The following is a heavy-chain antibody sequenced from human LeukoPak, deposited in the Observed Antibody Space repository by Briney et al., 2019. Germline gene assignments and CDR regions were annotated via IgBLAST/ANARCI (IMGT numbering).Heavy chain of an antibody. J-gene: IGHJ4*02. V-gene: IGHV1-2*02. Sequence: ASVKVSCKASGYSFTGYYMHWVRQAPGQGLEWMGWINPNSGGTNYAQKFQGRFTMTRDTSISAAYMELSRLRSDDSAVYYCASRSTSSSGYYWGQGTLVTVSS. CDR3: ASRSTSSSGYY. CDR2: INPNSGGT. D-gene: IGHD6-13*01. CDR1: GYSFTGYY.